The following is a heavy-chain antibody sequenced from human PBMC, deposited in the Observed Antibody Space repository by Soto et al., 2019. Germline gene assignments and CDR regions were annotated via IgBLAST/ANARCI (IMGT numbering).Heavy chain of an antibody. D-gene: IGHD1-1*01. Sequence: SVKVSCKASGGTFSSYTINWVRQAPGQGPEWMGGIIPIFDTANYAQKFQGRVTITADESTSTSYMEVSSLRSEDKAVYYCARNGTLTGYSYGMDVWGQGTTVTVSS. V-gene: IGHV1-69*13. CDR1: GGTFSSYT. CDR2: IIPIFDTA. J-gene: IGHJ6*02. CDR3: ARNGTLTGYSYGMDV.